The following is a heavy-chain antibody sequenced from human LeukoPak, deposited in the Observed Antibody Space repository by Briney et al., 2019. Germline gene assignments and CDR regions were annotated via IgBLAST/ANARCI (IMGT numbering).Heavy chain of an antibody. J-gene: IGHJ6*02. CDR3: ARGGAWFGDYGMDV. Sequence: SETLSLTCAVSGGSISSSNWWSWVRQPPGKGLEWIGEIYHSGSTNYNPSLKSRVTISVDKSKNQFSLKLSSVTAADTAVYYCARGGAWFGDYGMDVWGQGTTVTVSS. V-gene: IGHV4-4*02. CDR2: IYHSGST. CDR1: GGSISSSNW. D-gene: IGHD3-10*01.